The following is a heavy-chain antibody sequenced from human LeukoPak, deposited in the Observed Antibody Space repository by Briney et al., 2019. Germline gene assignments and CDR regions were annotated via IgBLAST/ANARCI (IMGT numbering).Heavy chain of an antibody. J-gene: IGHJ4*02. V-gene: IGHV4-61*02. Sequence: SETLSLTCTVSGGSISSGSYYWSWIRQPAGKGLEWIGRFYTSGSTNYNPSLKSRVTMPVDTSKNQFSLKLSSVTAADTAVYYCARDTYNLVTPGVYWGQGSLVTVSS. D-gene: IGHD1-1*01. CDR2: FYTSGST. CDR1: GGSISSGSYY. CDR3: ARDTYNLVTPGVY.